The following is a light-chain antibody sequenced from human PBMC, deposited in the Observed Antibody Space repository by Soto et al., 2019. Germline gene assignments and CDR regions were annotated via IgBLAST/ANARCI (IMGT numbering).Light chain of an antibody. CDR1: ERLTTN. Sequence: EIVMTQSPATLSVSPGEGVTLSCRASERLTTNLAWYQQSPGQAPRLLIYGTYTRATGIPTRFSGSGTGTEFTLTISSLESEDFAVYYCQQYNKWPRTLVGGTKVDSK. CDR2: GTY. J-gene: IGKJ4*01. CDR3: QQYNKWPRT. V-gene: IGKV3D-15*01.